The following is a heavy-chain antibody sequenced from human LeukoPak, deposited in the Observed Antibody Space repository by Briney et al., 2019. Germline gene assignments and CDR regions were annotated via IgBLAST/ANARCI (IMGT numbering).Heavy chain of an antibody. J-gene: IGHJ4*02. CDR1: GYTFTGYY. Sequence: ASVKVSCKASGYTFTGYYMHWVRQAPGQGLEWMGRINPNSGGTNYAQKFQGRVTMTRDTSISTAYMELSRLRSDDTAVYYCARGEYYDFWSGYCWGQGTLVTVSS. D-gene: IGHD3-3*01. CDR3: ARGEYYDFWSGYC. V-gene: IGHV1-2*06. CDR2: INPNSGGT.